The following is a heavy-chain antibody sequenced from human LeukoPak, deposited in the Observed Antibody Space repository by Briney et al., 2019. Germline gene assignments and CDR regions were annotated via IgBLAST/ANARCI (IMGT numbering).Heavy chain of an antibody. V-gene: IGHV1-18*01. Sequence: ASVKVSCKASGYTFTSYAMNWVRQAPGQGLEWMGWISAYNGNTNYAQKLQGRVTMTTDTSTSTAYMELRSLRSDDTAVYYCARDFFSVLDYWGQGTLVTVSS. J-gene: IGHJ4*02. D-gene: IGHD4/OR15-4a*01. CDR2: ISAYNGNT. CDR3: ARDFFSVLDY. CDR1: GYTFTSYA.